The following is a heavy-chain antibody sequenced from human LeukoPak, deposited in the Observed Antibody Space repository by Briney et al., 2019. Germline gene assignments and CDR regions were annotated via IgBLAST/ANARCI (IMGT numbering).Heavy chain of an antibody. D-gene: IGHD1-26*01. CDR1: GFTISSYT. J-gene: IGHJ4*02. Sequence: PGGSLRLSCEVSGFTISSYTMSWVRQAPGKGLEWVSTIGTDTYYADSVKGRFTISRDNSKNTLFLQMNSLRAEDTAVYYCARDEDIVGATTGFAYWGQGTLVTVSS. CDR2: IGTDT. V-gene: IGHV3-23*01. CDR3: ARDEDIVGATTGFAY.